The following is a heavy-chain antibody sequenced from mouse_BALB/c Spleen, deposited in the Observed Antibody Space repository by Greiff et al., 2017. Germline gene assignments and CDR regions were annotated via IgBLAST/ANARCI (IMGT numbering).Heavy chain of an antibody. CDR2: ISSGSSTI. Sequence: DVHLVESGGGLVQPGGSRKLSCAASGFTFSSFGMHWVRQAPEKGLEWVAYISSGSSTIYYADTVKGRFTISRDNPKNTLFLQMTSLRSEDTAMYYCARRNRYAMDYWGQGTSVTVSS. V-gene: IGHV5-17*02. J-gene: IGHJ4*01. CDR3: ARRNRYAMDY. CDR1: GFTFSSFG. D-gene: IGHD2-1*01.